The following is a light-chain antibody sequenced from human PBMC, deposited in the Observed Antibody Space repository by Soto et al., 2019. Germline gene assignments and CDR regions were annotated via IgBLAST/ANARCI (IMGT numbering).Light chain of an antibody. CDR3: QQHNSYSYS. J-gene: IGKJ2*01. V-gene: IGKV1-5*03. CDR2: KAS. Sequence: DIQMTQSPSTLSASVGDRVTITCRASQSISSWLAWYQQKPWKATKLLIYKASSLESGVPSRFSGSGSGTEFTLTISSLQPDDFATYYCQQHNSYSYSFGQGTKLEIK. CDR1: QSISSW.